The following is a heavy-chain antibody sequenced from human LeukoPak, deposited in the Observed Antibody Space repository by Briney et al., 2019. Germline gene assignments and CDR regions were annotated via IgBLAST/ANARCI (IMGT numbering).Heavy chain of an antibody. D-gene: IGHD4-17*01. Sequence: GGSLRLSCAASGFTFSSHGMHWVRQAPGKGLEGVAVIWYDGSNKYYADSVKGQFTISRDNSKNTLYLQMNSLRAEDTAVYYCAKEMPDYGDTLDYWGQGTLVTVSS. V-gene: IGHV3-33*06. CDR3: AKEMPDYGDTLDY. J-gene: IGHJ4*02. CDR1: GFTFSSHG. CDR2: IWYDGSNK.